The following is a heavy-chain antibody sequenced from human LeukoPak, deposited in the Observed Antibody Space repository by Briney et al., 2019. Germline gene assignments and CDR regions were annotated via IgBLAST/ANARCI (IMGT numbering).Heavy chain of an antibody. V-gene: IGHV3-7*01. CDR2: IKYDGSEE. J-gene: IGHJ4*02. Sequence: GGSLRLSCAASGFTFSSNWISWVRQAPGKGLEWVANIKYDGSEEYYVDSVKGRLIISRDNAKNSVYLQMNSLRAEDTAVYYCARDLSNGIYGDGLWYFDYWGQGTLVTVSS. CDR1: GFTFSSNW. D-gene: IGHD4-17*01. CDR3: ARDLSNGIYGDGLWYFDY.